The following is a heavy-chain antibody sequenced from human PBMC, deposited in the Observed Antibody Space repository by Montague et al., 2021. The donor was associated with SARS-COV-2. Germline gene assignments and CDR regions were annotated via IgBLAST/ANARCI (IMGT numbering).Heavy chain of an antibody. D-gene: IGHD2-21*01. V-gene: IGHV4-39*01. CDR3: AGHTRSGVIGIYFDP. J-gene: IGHJ4*02. CDR2: ASYSGST. CDR1: DGYFSSGVYE. Sequence: SETLSLTCTVSDGYFSSGVYEWWGWIRQPPGKGLQWIGSASYSGSTTYNPSLKNRVTVSVDTSGSQFYLRLHSVTATDTAVYYCAGHTRSGVIGIYFDPWGQGTLVTVSS.